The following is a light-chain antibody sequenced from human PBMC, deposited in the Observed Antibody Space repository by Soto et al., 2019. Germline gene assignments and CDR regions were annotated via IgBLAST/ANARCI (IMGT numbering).Light chain of an antibody. CDR1: QSGSTN. J-gene: IGKJ1*01. Sequence: EMVMTQSPVTLSVSPGERATLSCRASQSGSTNLAWYQQKPGQGPRLLIFNAFTRAAGVPIRFSGSASGTDFTLTISSLESEDFGVYYCQQYDSWPRTFGQGTRVE. CDR3: QQYDSWPRT. V-gene: IGKV3-15*01. CDR2: NAF.